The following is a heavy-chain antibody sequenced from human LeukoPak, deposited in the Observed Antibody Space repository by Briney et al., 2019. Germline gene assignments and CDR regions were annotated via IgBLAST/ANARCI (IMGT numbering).Heavy chain of an antibody. V-gene: IGHV3-21*01. CDR3: ARFYPYYYDSKDRGYMDV. J-gene: IGHJ6*03. D-gene: IGHD3-22*01. Sequence: GGSLRLSCAASGFTFSTFAMIWVRQPPAKGLEWVSSIFPSGGEIHYADSVKGRFTISRDNAKNSLYLQMNSLRAEDTAVYYCARFYPYYYDSKDRGYMDVWGKGTTVTVSS. CDR1: GFTFSTFA. CDR2: IFPSGGEI.